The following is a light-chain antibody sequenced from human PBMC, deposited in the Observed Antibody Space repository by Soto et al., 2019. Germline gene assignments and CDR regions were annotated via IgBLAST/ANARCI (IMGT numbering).Light chain of an antibody. Sequence: QSVLTQPPSVSGAPGQRVTISCTGSSSNIGAGYDVHWYQHLPGTAPKLLIYGDINRPSGVPDRFSGSKSGTSASLAITGLQAEDEAEYYCQSYDSSLSGLYVFGTGTKVTVL. CDR1: SSNIGAGYD. J-gene: IGLJ1*01. CDR3: QSYDSSLSGLYV. CDR2: GDI. V-gene: IGLV1-40*01.